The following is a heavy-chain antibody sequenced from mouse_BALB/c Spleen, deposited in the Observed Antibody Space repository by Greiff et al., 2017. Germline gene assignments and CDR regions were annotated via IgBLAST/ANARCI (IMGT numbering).Heavy chain of an antibody. V-gene: IGHV1-7*01. J-gene: IGHJ4*01. Sequence: QVQLQQSGAELAKPGASVKMSCKASGYTFTSYWMHWVKQRPGQGLEWIGYINPSTGCTEYNQKFKDKATLTADKSSSTAYMQLSSLTSEDSAVYYCARGPYYGNYNYYAMDYWGQGTSVTVSS. CDR1: GYTFTSYW. CDR2: INPSTGCT. CDR3: ARGPYYGNYNYYAMDY. D-gene: IGHD2-10*01.